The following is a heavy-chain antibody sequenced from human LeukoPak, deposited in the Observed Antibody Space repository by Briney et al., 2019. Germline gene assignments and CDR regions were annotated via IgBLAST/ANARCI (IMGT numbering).Heavy chain of an antibody. V-gene: IGHV1-8*03. Sequence: ASVKVSCKASGYTFTHYDINWVRQASGQGLEWMGWMSPDSGYTGYSQKFQGRVSITGDTSIGTAYLELSSLRSDDTAVYYCARNPYETGHFDPWGQGTLVTVSS. CDR3: ARNPYETGHFDP. J-gene: IGHJ5*02. CDR1: GYTFTHYD. CDR2: MSPDSGYT. D-gene: IGHD3-3*01.